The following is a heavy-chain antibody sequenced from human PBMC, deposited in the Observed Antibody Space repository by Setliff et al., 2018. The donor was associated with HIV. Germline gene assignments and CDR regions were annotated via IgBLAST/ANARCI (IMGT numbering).Heavy chain of an antibody. CDR2: ISAYNGNT. CDR1: GYTFTSYG. V-gene: IGHV1-18*01. CDR3: ARDDPLYYDSSGYCYVVAFDI. J-gene: IGHJ3*02. Sequence: ASVKVSCKASGYTFTSYGISWVRQAPGQGLEWMGWISAYNGNTNYAQKLQGRVTMTTDTSTSTAYMELRSLRSDDTAVYYCARDDPLYYDSSGYCYVVAFDIWGQGTMVTVSS. D-gene: IGHD3-22*01.